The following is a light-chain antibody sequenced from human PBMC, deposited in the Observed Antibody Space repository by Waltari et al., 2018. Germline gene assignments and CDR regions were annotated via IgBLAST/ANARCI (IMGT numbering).Light chain of an antibody. Sequence: QSVLTQSPSASGTSGQRVTISCSGSSSNIGRAIVNWYRHLPGTAPELLIYNNNQRPSGVPDRFSGSKSGTSASLAISGLQSEDEADYYCAAWDSRLNGVVFGGGTKLTVL. J-gene: IGLJ2*01. V-gene: IGLV1-44*01. CDR1: SSNIGRAI. CDR2: NNN. CDR3: AAWDSRLNGVV.